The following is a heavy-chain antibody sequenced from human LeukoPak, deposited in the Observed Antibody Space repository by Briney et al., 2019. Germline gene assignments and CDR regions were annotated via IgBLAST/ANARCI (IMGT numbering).Heavy chain of an antibody. D-gene: IGHD4-11*01. CDR1: GGSISSGDYY. V-gene: IGHV4-30-4*08. CDR2: IYYSGST. CDR3: ARGPPATVTRPNRGYNWFDP. Sequence: SQTLSLTGTLSGGSISSGDYYWSWLRQPPGKGLEWIGYIYYSGSTYYNPSLKSRVTISVDTSKNQFSLKLSSVTAADTAVYYCARGPPATVTRPNRGYNWFDPWGQGTLVTVSS. J-gene: IGHJ5*02.